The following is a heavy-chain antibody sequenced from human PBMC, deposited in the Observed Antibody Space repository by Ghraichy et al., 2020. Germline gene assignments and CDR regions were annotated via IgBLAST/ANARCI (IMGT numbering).Heavy chain of an antibody. Sequence: LSLTCAASGFTFSSYSMNWVRQAPGKGLEWVSYISSSSSTIYYADSVKGRFTISRDNAKNSLYLQMNSLRDEDTAVYYCARGPIFGRDAAPDYWGQGTLVTVSS. CDR1: GFTFSSYS. CDR3: ARGPIFGRDAAPDY. CDR2: ISSSSSTI. J-gene: IGHJ4*02. D-gene: IGHD3-3*02. V-gene: IGHV3-48*02.